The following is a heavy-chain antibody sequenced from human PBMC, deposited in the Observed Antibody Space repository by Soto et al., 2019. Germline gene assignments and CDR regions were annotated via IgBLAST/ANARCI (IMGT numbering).Heavy chain of an antibody. CDR1: GYTLTELA. Sequence: ASVKVSCKVSGYTLTELAMHWVRQAPGKGLEWMGSFNPEDGKTIYAQKFQGRVTMTTDTSTSTAYMELRSLRSDDTAVYYCARDPSPARVSWFDPWGRGTLVTVSS. V-gene: IGHV1-24*01. D-gene: IGHD2-21*01. CDR2: FNPEDGKT. CDR3: ARDPSPARVSWFDP. J-gene: IGHJ5*02.